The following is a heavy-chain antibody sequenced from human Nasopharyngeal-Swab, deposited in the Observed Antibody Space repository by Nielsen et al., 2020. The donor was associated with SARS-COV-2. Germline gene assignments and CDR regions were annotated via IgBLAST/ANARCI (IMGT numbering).Heavy chain of an antibody. V-gene: IGHV6-1*01. D-gene: IGHD6-13*01. Sequence: SETLSLTCAISGDSVSNYRAAWSRITPSPSRDLVGLGRPYYRSQWNYDYADSVRGRVTVNPDTSRNQVSLHLNSVTLEDTAVYYCARIQQQLPGIVWGQGTMVIVSS. CDR1: GDSVSNYRAA. CDR3: ARIQQQLPGIV. CDR2: PYYRSQWNY. J-gene: IGHJ3*01.